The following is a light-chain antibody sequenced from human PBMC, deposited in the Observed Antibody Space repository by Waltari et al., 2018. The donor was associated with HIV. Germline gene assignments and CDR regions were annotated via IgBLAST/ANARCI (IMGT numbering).Light chain of an antibody. CDR1: NSNIGSNT. Sequence: QSVLTQPPSASGTPGQGVSISCSGSNSNIGSNTVNWYRQLPGTAPKLLIYSKKQRPSGVPDRFSGCKSGTSATLGITGLQTGDGADYYCGTWDSSLSAVVFGGGTKLTVL. V-gene: IGLV1-44*01. J-gene: IGLJ2*01. CDR2: SKK. CDR3: GTWDSSLSAVV.